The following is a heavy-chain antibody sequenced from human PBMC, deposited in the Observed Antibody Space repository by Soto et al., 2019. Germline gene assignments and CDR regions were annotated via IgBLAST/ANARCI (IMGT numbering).Heavy chain of an antibody. CDR2: IYPGDSNT. Sequence: GESVKISCTTSGYSVRSYWRGWVRQMPGKGLEWMGIIYPGDSNTRYSPSFQGLVTISADKSISTAFLQWSSLKAADSAMYYCARHLHSDSVHITPVSPDYWGQGTLVTVSS. CDR1: GYSVRSYW. J-gene: IGHJ4*02. V-gene: IGHV5-51*01. CDR3: ARHLHSDSVHITPVSPDY. D-gene: IGHD4-4*01.